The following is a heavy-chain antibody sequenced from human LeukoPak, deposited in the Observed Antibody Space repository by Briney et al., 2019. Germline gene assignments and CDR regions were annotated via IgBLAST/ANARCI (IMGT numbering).Heavy chain of an antibody. D-gene: IGHD2-2*01. J-gene: IGHJ5*02. Sequence: GASVKVSCKASGYTFTSYYMHWVRQAPGQGLEWMGVINPSGGSTGYAQKFQGRVTMTRDTSTSTVYMELSSLRSEDTAVYYCARRVVVVPAAPTPGDNWFDPWGQGTLVTVSS. V-gene: IGHV1-46*01. CDR1: GYTFTSYY. CDR2: INPSGGST. CDR3: ARRVVVVPAAPTPGDNWFDP.